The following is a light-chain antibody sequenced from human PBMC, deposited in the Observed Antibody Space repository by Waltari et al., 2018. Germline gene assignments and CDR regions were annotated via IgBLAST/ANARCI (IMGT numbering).Light chain of an antibody. CDR1: QSVSSNY. J-gene: IGKJ1*01. CDR2: DAS. V-gene: IGKV3-20*01. Sequence: FALTQSPGTLSLSPGERVTLSCRASQSVSSNYLAWYQQKPGQAPRLLIYDASNRATGIADRFSGSGSGTDFTLTISRLEPEDVAVYYCQQYGRSPWTFGQGTKVEIK. CDR3: QQYGRSPWT.